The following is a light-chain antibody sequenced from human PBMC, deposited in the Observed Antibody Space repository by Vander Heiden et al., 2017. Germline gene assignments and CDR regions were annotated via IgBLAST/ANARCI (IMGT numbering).Light chain of an antibody. CDR2: AAS. Sequence: DLPMTQFPSSLSASVGDRVTITCRASQSISSYLNWYQQKPGKAPKLLIYAASSLQSGVPSRFSGSGSGTDFTLTISRLQPEDFATYYCQQSDSIPWTFGQGTKVEIK. CDR3: QQSDSIPWT. J-gene: IGKJ1*01. CDR1: QSISSY. V-gene: IGKV1-39*01.